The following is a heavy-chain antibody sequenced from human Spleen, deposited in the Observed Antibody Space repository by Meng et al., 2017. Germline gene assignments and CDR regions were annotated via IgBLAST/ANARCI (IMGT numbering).Heavy chain of an antibody. D-gene: IGHD5-18*01. CDR3: ARDSRYSYGRGFDL. J-gene: IGHJ2*01. CDR1: GYTFTSYA. CDR2: INNNTGNP. V-gene: IGHV7-4-1*02. Sequence: QVHVVQSGFEWKKPVASGKVFCKASGYTFTSYAMNWVRQAPGQGLEWMGWINNNTGNPTYAQGFTGRFVFSLDTSVSTAYLQISSLKAEDTAVYYCARDSRYSYGRGFDLWGRGTLVTVSS.